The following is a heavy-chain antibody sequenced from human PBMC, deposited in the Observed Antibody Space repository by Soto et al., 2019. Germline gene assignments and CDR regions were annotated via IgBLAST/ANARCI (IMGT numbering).Heavy chain of an antibody. CDR2: AHFSGGT. CDR3: ARDNMATFDYHYYGMDV. V-gene: IGHV4-61*01. J-gene: IGHJ6*02. Sequence: QVQLQESGPGLAKPSETLSLTCSVSGGSVSGGSYQWTWIRQAPGKGLEWIGYAHFSGGTNYNPSLESRVTISIDASRDQFSLKWTSLTAADTAVYFCARDNMATFDYHYYGMDVWGQGTTVTVSS. CDR1: GGSVSGGSYQ. D-gene: IGHD5-12*01.